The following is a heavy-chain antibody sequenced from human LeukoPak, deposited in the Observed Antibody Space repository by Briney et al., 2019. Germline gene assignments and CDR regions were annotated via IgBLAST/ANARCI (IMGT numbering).Heavy chain of an antibody. CDR1: GFTFSSYA. J-gene: IGHJ4*02. Sequence: PGGSLRLSCAASGFTFSSYAMHWVRQAPGKGLEWVAVISYDGSNKYYADSVKGRFTISRDNSKNTLYLQMNSLRAEDTAVYYCARDDYGDYGLCLDYWGQGTLVTVSS. CDR3: ARDDYGDYGLCLDY. V-gene: IGHV3-30-3*01. D-gene: IGHD4-17*01. CDR2: ISYDGSNK.